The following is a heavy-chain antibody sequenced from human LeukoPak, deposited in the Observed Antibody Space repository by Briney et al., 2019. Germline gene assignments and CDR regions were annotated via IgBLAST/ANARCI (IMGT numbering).Heavy chain of an antibody. Sequence: GGSLRLSCAASGFTFSSYGMHWVRQAPGKGLEWVAVIWYDGSNKYYADSVKGRFTISRDNSKNTLYLQMNSLRAEDTAVYYCARGYDILTGHRDCYMAVWGKGTTVTVSS. J-gene: IGHJ6*03. CDR1: GFTFSSYG. CDR3: ARGYDILTGHRDCYMAV. CDR2: IWYDGSNK. V-gene: IGHV3-33*01. D-gene: IGHD3-9*01.